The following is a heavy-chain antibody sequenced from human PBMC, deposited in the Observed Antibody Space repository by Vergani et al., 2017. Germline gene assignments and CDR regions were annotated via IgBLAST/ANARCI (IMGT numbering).Heavy chain of an antibody. Sequence: EVQLVESGGGLVQPGGSLRLSCAASGFTFSSYEMNWVRQAPGKGLEWVSYISSSSSYTNYADSVKGRFTISRDNAKNSLYLQMNSLRAEDTAVYYCAREGGGDYYDSSGYFDYWGQGTLVTVSS. D-gene: IGHD3-22*01. CDR2: ISSSSSYT. CDR1: GFTFSSYE. V-gene: IGHV3-48*03. CDR3: AREGGGDYYDSSGYFDY. J-gene: IGHJ4*02.